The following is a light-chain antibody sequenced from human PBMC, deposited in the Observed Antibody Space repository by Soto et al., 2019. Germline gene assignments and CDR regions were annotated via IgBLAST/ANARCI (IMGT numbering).Light chain of an antibody. Sequence: EIVLTQSPATLSLSPGERATLSCRASQSVSSYLAWYQQKPGQAPRLLIYDASNRATGIPARFSGSGSGTDFTLTISSLEPEDFAVYYCQQRSNWPPEGTFGQGTKEEIK. CDR2: DAS. J-gene: IGKJ1*01. V-gene: IGKV3-11*01. CDR1: QSVSSY. CDR3: QQRSNWPPEGT.